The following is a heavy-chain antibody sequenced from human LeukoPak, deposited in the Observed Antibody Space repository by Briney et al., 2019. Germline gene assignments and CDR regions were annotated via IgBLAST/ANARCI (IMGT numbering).Heavy chain of an antibody. CDR1: GFTFDDYG. CDR3: AREAATKLADAFHI. V-gene: IGHV3-30*03. Sequence: PGGSLRLSCAASGFTFDDYGMSWVRQAPGKGLEWVALIANDGNDKYYADSVKGRFTISRDNSKNTLDLQMNSLRPEDTAIYYCAREAATKLADAFHIWGQGTMVTVSS. CDR2: IANDGNDK. J-gene: IGHJ3*02. D-gene: IGHD6-13*01.